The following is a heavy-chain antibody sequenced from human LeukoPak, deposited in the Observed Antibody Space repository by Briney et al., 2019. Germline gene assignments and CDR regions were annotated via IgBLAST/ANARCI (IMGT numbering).Heavy chain of an antibody. CDR2: INHSGST. J-gene: IGHJ5*02. CDR1: GGPFSGYY. Sequence: SETLSLTCAVYGGPFSGYYWSWIRQPPGKGLEWIGEINHSGSTNYNPSLKSRVTISEDASRNQVSLKLTSVTAADTAVYYCARALLTGYYFFDPWGQGTLVTVSS. CDR3: ARALLTGYYFFDP. D-gene: IGHD3-9*01. V-gene: IGHV4-34*01.